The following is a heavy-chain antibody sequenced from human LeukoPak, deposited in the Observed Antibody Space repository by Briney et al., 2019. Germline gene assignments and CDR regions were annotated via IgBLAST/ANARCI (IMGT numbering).Heavy chain of an antibody. CDR2: ISGSASTI. Sequence: GGSLRLSCAASGFTFSDYYMSWIRQAPGKGLEWISYISGSASTIYYADSVKGRFTISRDNAKNSLYLQMNSLRAEDTAVYYCASPITMIIFWGQGTLVTVSS. CDR1: GFTFSDYY. J-gene: IGHJ4*02. CDR3: ASPITMIIF. V-gene: IGHV3-11*04. D-gene: IGHD3-22*01.